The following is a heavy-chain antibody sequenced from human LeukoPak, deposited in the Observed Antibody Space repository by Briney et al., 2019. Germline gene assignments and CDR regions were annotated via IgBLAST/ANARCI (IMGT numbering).Heavy chain of an antibody. CDR3: ARVHYYETSDWGNYFDY. Sequence: GESLKISCKGSGYSFTTYWIAWVRQMPGKGLEWMGIIYPGDSATRYSPSFQGQVTISADKSISTAYLQWSSLKASDTAMYYCARVHYYETSDWGNYFDYWGQGTLVTVSS. CDR2: IYPGDSAT. D-gene: IGHD3-22*01. V-gene: IGHV5-51*01. CDR1: GYSFTTYW. J-gene: IGHJ4*02.